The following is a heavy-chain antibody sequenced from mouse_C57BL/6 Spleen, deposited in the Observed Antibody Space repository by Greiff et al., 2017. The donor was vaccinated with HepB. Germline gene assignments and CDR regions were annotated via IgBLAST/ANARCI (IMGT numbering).Heavy chain of an antibody. J-gene: IGHJ4*01. CDR3: AREGPIYYEHYYAMDY. Sequence: EVKLQESGPVLVKPGASVKMSCKASGYTFTDYYMNWVKQSHGKSLEWIGVINPYNGGTSYNQKFKGKATLTVDKSSSTAYMELNSLTSEDSAVYYCAREGPIYYEHYYAMDYWGQGTSVTVSS. CDR1: GYTFTDYY. V-gene: IGHV1-19*01. CDR2: INPYNGGT. D-gene: IGHD2-4*01.